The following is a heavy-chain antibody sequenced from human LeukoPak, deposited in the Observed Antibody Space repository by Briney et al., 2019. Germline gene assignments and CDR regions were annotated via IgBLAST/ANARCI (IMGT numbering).Heavy chain of an antibody. CDR1: GFTFSFYA. V-gene: IGHV3-23*01. D-gene: IGHD1-1*01. CDR2: ISGNGDST. CDR3: ARHRTTFWVGIFDY. Sequence: GGSLRLSCAASGFTFSFYAMTWVRQAPGKGLEWVSAISGNGDSTYSADSLKGRFTISRDNSKNTLYLQMNSLRAEDTAVYYCARHRTTFWVGIFDYWGQGTLVTVSS. J-gene: IGHJ4*02.